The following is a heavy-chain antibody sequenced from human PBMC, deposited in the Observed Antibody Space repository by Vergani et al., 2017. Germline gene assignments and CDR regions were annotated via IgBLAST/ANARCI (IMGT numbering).Heavy chain of an antibody. V-gene: IGHV3-23*01. D-gene: IGHD1-1*01. CDR2: ISCSGGST. CDR3: AKVPVLGTIDY. CDR1: GFTFSSYA. J-gene: IGHJ4*02. Sequence: EVQLLESGGGLVQPGGSLRLSCAASGFTFSSYAMSWVRQAPGKGLEWVSAISCSGGSTYYADSVKGRFTSSRDNSKNTLYLQMNSLRAEDTAVYDCAKVPVLGTIDYWGQGTLVTVSS.